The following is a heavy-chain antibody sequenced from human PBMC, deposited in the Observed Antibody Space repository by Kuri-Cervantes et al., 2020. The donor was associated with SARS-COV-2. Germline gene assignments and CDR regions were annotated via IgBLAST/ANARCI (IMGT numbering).Heavy chain of an antibody. D-gene: IGHD3-10*01. CDR2: TYSGGNA. J-gene: IGHJ6*02. V-gene: IGHV3-53*01. Sequence: GGSLRLSCAVSGFTVSRNYMSWVRQAPGKGLEWVSVTYSGGNAYYADSVKGRFTISTDDSKNTLYLPLNSLRAEDSAVYYCAGGFAMVRSMDVWGQGTTVTVSS. CDR3: AGGFAMVRSMDV. CDR1: GFTVSRNY.